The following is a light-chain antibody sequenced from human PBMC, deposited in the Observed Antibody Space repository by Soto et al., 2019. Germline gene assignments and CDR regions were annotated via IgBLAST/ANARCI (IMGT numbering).Light chain of an antibody. CDR2: KAS. CDR1: QSISSW. J-gene: IGKJ1*01. Sequence: VKITCRANQSISSWLAWYQQKPGKAPKVLIYKASSLESGVPSRFSGSGSGTEFTLTISILQPDDFATYYCQESNSYPWAFSEGTKVDIK. CDR3: QESNSYPWA. V-gene: IGKV1-5*03.